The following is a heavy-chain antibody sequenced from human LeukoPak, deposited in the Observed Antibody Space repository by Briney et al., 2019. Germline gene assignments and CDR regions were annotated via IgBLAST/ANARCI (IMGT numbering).Heavy chain of an antibody. CDR1: GFTVSSNY. CDR3: ATDIVVVPAGIN. Sequence: GGSLRLSCAASGFTVSSNYMSWVRQAPGKGLEWVSVIYSCGSTYYADSVKGRFTISRDNSKNTLYLQMNSLRAEDTAVYYCATDIVVVPAGINWGQGTLVTVSS. J-gene: IGHJ4*02. CDR2: IYSCGST. V-gene: IGHV3-66*03. D-gene: IGHD2-2*01.